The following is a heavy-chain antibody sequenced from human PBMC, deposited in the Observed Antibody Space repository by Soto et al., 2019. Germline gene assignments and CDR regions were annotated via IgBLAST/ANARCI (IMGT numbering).Heavy chain of an antibody. Sequence: SWTXALTCMLSNDSISIGYHGGCIRQPPGKGLEGIGTIYQSGNTYQNPSLNSRVILSIDTSKNQFSLNLRNVTAEETAVYYCVRGKVKFDLRGKGILVTVSS. CDR1: NDSISIGYH. CDR3: VRGKVKFDL. CDR2: IYQSGNT. V-gene: IGHV4-38-2*02. J-gene: IGHJ4*02.